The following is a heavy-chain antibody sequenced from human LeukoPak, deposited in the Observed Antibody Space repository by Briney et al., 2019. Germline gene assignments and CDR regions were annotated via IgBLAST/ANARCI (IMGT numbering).Heavy chain of an antibody. CDR2: INPNSGGT. Sequence: GASVKVSCKASGYTFTGYYMHWVRQAPGQGLEWMGWINPNSGGTNYAQKFQGWVTMTRDTSISTAYMELSRLRSDDTAVYYCARVSPRVGGIAVAGNYFDYWGQGTLVTVSS. D-gene: IGHD6-19*01. J-gene: IGHJ4*02. V-gene: IGHV1-2*04. CDR1: GYTFTGYY. CDR3: ARVSPRVGGIAVAGNYFDY.